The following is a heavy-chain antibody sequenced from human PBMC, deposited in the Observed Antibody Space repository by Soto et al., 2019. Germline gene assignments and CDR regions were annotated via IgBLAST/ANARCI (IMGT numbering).Heavy chain of an antibody. V-gene: IGHV4-31*03. D-gene: IGHD4-4*01. CDR3: AREWYLTGNYSNSGGFDP. CDR1: GGSISSGGYY. Sequence: PSETLSLTCTVSGGSISSGGYYWSWIRQHPGKGLEWIGYIYCSGSTYYNPSLKSRVTISVDTSKNQFSLKLSSVTAADTAVYYCAREWYLTGNYSNSGGFDPWGQGTLVTVSS. J-gene: IGHJ5*02. CDR2: IYCSGST.